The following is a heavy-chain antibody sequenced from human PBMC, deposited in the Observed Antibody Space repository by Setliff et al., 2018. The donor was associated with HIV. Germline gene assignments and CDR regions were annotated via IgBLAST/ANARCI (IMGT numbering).Heavy chain of an antibody. Sequence: PSETLSLTCYVTDDPISSYYWSWVRQPAGKGLEWIGRLYVSGDTNYNPSLKSRVTMSLDTSRNQITLTLKSVTAADTAVYFCARIDPGKFWSLDYWGRGTLVTVS. CDR2: LYVSGDT. D-gene: IGHD1-1*01. CDR3: ARIDPGKFWSLDY. J-gene: IGHJ4*02. CDR1: DDPISSYY. V-gene: IGHV4-4*07.